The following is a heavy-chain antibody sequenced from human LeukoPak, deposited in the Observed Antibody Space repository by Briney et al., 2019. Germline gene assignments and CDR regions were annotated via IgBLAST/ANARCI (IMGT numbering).Heavy chain of an antibody. D-gene: IGHD3-10*01. V-gene: IGHV4-59*01. CDR3: ARGFPRMVRGVYFDY. CDR1: GGSISSYY. CDR2: IYYSGST. Sequence: PSETLSLTCTVSGGSISSYYWSWIRQPPGKGLEWIGYIYYSGSTNYNPSLKSRVTISVDTSKNQFSLKLSSVTAADTAVYYCARGFPRMVRGVYFDYWGQGTLVTVSS. J-gene: IGHJ4*02.